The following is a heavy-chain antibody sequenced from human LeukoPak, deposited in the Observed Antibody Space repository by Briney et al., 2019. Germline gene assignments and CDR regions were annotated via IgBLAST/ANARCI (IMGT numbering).Heavy chain of an antibody. CDR1: GFTFSSYS. J-gene: IGHJ4*02. V-gene: IGHV3-21*01. Sequence: GSLRLSCAASGFTFSSYSMNWVRQAPGKGLEWVSFISSSSTYIYYADSVKGRFTISRDNAKNSLYLQMSSLRAEDTALYYCAREPAGYNFDYWGQGTLVTVSS. D-gene: IGHD5-24*01. CDR3: AREPAGYNFDY. CDR2: ISSSSTYI.